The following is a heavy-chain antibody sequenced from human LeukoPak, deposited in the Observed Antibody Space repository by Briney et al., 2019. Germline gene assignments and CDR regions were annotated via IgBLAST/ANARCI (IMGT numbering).Heavy chain of an antibody. D-gene: IGHD3-3*01. CDR3: ARGYYGFWSGYVMDV. J-gene: IGHJ6*03. CDR2: ISAYNGNT. Sequence: ASVKVSCKASGYTFTSYGISWVRQAPGQGLEWMGWISAYNGNTNYAQKLQGRVTMTTDTSTSTAYMELRSLRSDDTAVYYCARGYYGFWSGYVMDVWGKGTTVTVSS. V-gene: IGHV1-18*01. CDR1: GYTFTSYG.